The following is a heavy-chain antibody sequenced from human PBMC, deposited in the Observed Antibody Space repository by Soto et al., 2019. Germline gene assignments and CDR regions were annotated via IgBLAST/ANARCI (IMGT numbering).Heavy chain of an antibody. Sequence: VSVEVSCQPSGCTFTGYYIHWVRQAPGQGLEWMGWINPNSGATNYALKFQGRVTMTRDTSISAAYMELNSLTSDDTAVYYCARSRLTDYSIDYWGQGTLVT. V-gene: IGHV1-2*02. J-gene: IGHJ4*02. CDR3: ARSRLTDYSIDY. CDR1: GCTFTGYY. CDR2: INPNSGAT. D-gene: IGHD4-4*01.